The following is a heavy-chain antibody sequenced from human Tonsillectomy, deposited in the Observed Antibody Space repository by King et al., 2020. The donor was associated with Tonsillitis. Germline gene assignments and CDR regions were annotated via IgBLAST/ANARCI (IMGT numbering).Heavy chain of an antibody. Sequence: VQLQESGPGLVKPSETLSLTCSVSGGSISSGSFYWSWIRQPPGKGLEWIGYIYHSGITNYNPSLKSRVTMSVDTSKNQFSLKLSSVTAADTAVYYCARGEWELPFDYWGQGTLVSVSS. CDR3: ARGEWELPFDY. CDR2: IYHSGIT. CDR1: GGSISSGSFY. J-gene: IGHJ4*02. V-gene: IGHV4-61*01. D-gene: IGHD1-26*01.